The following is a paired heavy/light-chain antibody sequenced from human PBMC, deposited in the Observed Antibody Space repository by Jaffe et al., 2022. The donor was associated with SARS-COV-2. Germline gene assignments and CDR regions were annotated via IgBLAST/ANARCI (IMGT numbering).Heavy chain of an antibody. V-gene: IGHV3-11*01. D-gene: IGHD6-19*01. CDR1: GFTFSDYY. Sequence: QVQLVESGGGLVKPGGSLRLSCAASGFTFSDYYMSWIRQAPGKGLEWVSYISSSGSTIYYADSVKGRFTISRDNAKNSLYLQMNSLRAEDTAVYYCARWVRSGWFAVYGMDVWGQGTTVTVSS. CDR3: ARWVRSGWFAVYGMDV. J-gene: IGHJ6*02. CDR2: ISSSGSTI.
Light chain of an antibody. CDR1: SSDVGGYNY. CDR3: SSYTSSSTVV. CDR2: EVS. V-gene: IGLV2-14*01. Sequence: QSALTQPASVSGSPGQSITISCTGTSSDVGGYNYVSWYQQHPGKAPKLMIYEVSNRPSGVPDRFSGSKSGNTASLTISGLQAEDEADYYCSSYTSSSTVVFGGGTKLTVL. J-gene: IGLJ2*01.